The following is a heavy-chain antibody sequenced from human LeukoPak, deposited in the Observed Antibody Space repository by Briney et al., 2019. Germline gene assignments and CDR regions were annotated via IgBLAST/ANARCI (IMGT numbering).Heavy chain of an antibody. CDR2: INHSGST. CDR1: GGSFSGYY. Sequence: SETLSLTCAVYGGSFSGYYWSWTRQPPGKGLEWIGEINHSGSTNYNPSLKSRVTISVDTSKNQFSLKLSSVTAADTAVYYCAASLRSRYYFDYWGQGTLVTVSS. V-gene: IGHV4-34*01. J-gene: IGHJ4*02. CDR3: AASLRSRYYFDY. D-gene: IGHD3-3*01.